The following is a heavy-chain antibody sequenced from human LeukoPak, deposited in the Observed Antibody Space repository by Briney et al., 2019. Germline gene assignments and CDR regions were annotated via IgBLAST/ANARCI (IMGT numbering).Heavy chain of an antibody. CDR2: ISGSGGST. Sequence: GGSLRLSCAASGFTFSSYAMSWVRQAPGKGLEWVSAISGSGGSTYYADSVKGRFTISRDNSKNTLYLQMNSLRGEDTALYYCAKDRGRYYYYGMDVWGRGTTVTVSS. D-gene: IGHD3-10*01. CDR1: GFTFSSYA. CDR3: AKDRGRYYYYGMDV. V-gene: IGHV3-23*01. J-gene: IGHJ6*02.